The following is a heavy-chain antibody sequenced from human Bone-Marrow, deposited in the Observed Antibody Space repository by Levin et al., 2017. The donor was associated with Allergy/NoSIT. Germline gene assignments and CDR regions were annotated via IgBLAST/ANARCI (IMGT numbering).Heavy chain of an antibody. V-gene: IGHV1-58*01. CDR1: GFTFSHSA. CDR2: IVVGTGNT. Sequence: KISCQASGFTFSHSAVQWVRQARGQRLEWIGWIVVGTGNTNFAQNFQERVTITRDMSTSTVYMELSSLRFDDTAVYYCAADLDSGYDSPDFWGQGTLVTVSS. J-gene: IGHJ4*02. D-gene: IGHD5-12*01. CDR3: AADLDSGYDSPDF.